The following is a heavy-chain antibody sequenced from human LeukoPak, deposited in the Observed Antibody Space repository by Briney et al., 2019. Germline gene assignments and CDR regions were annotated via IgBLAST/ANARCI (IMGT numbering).Heavy chain of an antibody. CDR3: ARVERARPYYYYMDV. CDR2: IKQDGSEK. Sequence: GGSLRLSCAASGFTFSSYWMSWVRQAPGKGLEWVANIKQDGSEKYYVDSVKGRFTISRDNAKNSLYLQMNSLRAEDTAVYYCARVERARPYYYYMDVWGKGTTVTVSS. V-gene: IGHV3-7*01. CDR1: GFTFSSYW. J-gene: IGHJ6*03.